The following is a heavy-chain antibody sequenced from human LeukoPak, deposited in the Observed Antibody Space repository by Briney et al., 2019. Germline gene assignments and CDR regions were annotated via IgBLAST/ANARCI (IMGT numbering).Heavy chain of an antibody. J-gene: IGHJ3*02. CDR2: VIPLFGTA. V-gene: IGHV1-69*06. CDR1: GYTFTSYG. Sequence: ASVKVSCKASGYTFTSYGISWVRQAPGQGLEWMGGVIPLFGTANYAQKFQGRVTITADKSTSTAHMELSSLRSEDTAVYYCARQYWNYFIRDAYIWGHGTIVAVSS. D-gene: IGHD1-7*01. CDR3: ARQYWNYFIRDAYI.